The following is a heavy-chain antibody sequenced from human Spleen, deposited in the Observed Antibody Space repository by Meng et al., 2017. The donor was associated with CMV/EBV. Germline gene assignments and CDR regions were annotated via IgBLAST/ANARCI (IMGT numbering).Heavy chain of an antibody. Sequence: GESLRLCCAASGFTFSNYAMSWVRQAPGKGLEWVSTISGSGGSTYYADSVKGRFTISRDNAKNSLYLQMNSLRAEDTAVYYCAREQQRLLEWLPPTYYYNGMDVWGQRTTVTVSS. CDR2: ISGSGGST. CDR1: GFTFSNYA. J-gene: IGHJ6*02. D-gene: IGHD3-3*01. CDR3: AREQQRLLEWLPPTYYYNGMDV. V-gene: IGHV3-23*01.